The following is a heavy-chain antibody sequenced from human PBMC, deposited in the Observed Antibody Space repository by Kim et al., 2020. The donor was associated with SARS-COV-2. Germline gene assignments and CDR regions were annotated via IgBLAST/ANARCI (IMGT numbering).Heavy chain of an antibody. CDR1: GFTFDDYA. CDR2: ISWNSGSI. J-gene: IGHJ6*02. V-gene: IGHV3-9*01. CDR3: AKDLKGDYYYYYGMDV. Sequence: GGSLRLSCAASGFTFDDYAMHWVRQAPGKGLEWVSGISWNSGSIGYADSVKGRFTISRDNAKNSLYLQMNSLRAEDTALYYCAKDLKGDYYYYYGMDVWGQGTTVTVSS.